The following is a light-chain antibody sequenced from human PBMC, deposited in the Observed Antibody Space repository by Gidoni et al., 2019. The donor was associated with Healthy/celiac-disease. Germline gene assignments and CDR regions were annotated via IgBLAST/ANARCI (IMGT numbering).Light chain of an antibody. V-gene: IGKV3-11*01. Sequence: EIVLTQSPATLSLSPGERATLSCRASQSVSSYLACYQQKPGQAPRLLIYDASNRAPGIPARFSGSGSGTDFTLTISSLEPEDFAVYYCQQRSNWPPNFGQGTRLEIK. CDR1: QSVSSY. J-gene: IGKJ5*01. CDR3: QQRSNWPPN. CDR2: DAS.